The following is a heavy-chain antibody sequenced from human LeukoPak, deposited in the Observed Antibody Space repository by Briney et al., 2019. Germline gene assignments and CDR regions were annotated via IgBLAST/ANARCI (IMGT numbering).Heavy chain of an antibody. D-gene: IGHD3-10*01. CDR2: IYPGDSDT. J-gene: IGHJ4*02. Sequence: GESLKISCKGSGYNFTSYWIGWVRQMPGKGLEWMGIIYPGDSDTRYSPSFQGQVTISADKSISTAYLQWSSLKASDTAMYYCARSHYGSGSYYMEYLALPTPHHFDYWGQGTLVTVSS. CDR1: GYNFTSYW. V-gene: IGHV5-51*01. CDR3: ARSHYGSGSYYMEYLALPTPHHFDY.